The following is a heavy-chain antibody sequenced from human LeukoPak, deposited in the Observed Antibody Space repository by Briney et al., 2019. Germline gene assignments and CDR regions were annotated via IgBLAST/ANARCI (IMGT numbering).Heavy chain of an antibody. V-gene: IGHV3-7*05. D-gene: IGHD6-13*01. CDR3: ARYTRPIDY. Sequence: GGSLRLSCAASGFTFSSPWMSWVRQAPGKGLEWVATIKADGSGAYYVDSVKGRFTISRDNAKNSLYLQMNSLRAEDAAVYFCARYTRPIDYWGQGTLVTVSS. J-gene: IGHJ4*02. CDR2: IKADGSGA. CDR1: GFTFSSPW.